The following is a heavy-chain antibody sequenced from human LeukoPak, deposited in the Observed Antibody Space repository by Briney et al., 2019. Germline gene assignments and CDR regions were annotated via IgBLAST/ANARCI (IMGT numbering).Heavy chain of an antibody. CDR1: GFTSRNYG. V-gene: IGHV3-33*06. J-gene: IGHJ3*01. Sequence: PGGSLRLSCAASGFTSRNYGMHWVRQAPGKGPEWMSVIWSNGINNYYADSVRGRFTVSRDNSRNTQSLQMKSLRAEDTAVYYCVKEKAPFDGFDVWGQGAMVTVSS. CDR2: IWSNGINN. CDR3: VKEKAPFDGFDV.